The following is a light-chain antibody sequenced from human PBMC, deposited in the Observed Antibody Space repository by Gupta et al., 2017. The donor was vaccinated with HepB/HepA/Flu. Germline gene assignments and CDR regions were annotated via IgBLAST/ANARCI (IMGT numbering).Light chain of an antibody. V-gene: IGKV2-30*01. CDR3: MQDTHWPAT. CDR1: ESLVYSDGNTY. J-gene: IGKJ1*01. Sequence: DVVVTRSPLSLPVTLGQPASISCRSSESLVYSDGNTYLNWFHQRPGQSPRRLIYHVSNRDSGVSDRFSGSGSGTDFTLKISRVEAEDVGIYYCMQDTHWPATFGQGTKVEIK. CDR2: HVS.